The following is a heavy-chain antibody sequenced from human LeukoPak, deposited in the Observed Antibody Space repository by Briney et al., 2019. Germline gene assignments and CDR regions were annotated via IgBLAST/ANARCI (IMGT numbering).Heavy chain of an antibody. CDR3: ARTYCTNGVCYNDY. J-gene: IGHJ4*02. CDR1: GGSISSGDYY. V-gene: IGHV4-30-4*01. Sequence: SETLSLTCTVSGGSISSGDYYWSWIRRPPGKGLEWIGYIYYSGSTYYNPSLKSRVTISVDTSKNQFSLKLSSVTAADTAVYYCARTYCTNGVCYNDYWGQGTLVTVSS. D-gene: IGHD2-8*01. CDR2: IYYSGST.